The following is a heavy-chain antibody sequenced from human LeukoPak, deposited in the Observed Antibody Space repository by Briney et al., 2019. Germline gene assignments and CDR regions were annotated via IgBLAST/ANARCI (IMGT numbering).Heavy chain of an antibody. V-gene: IGHV3-23*01. Sequence: GGSLRLSCAASGFFFSTYAMSWVRQAPGKGLEWVSAISGSGDNNDNTYYADSVKGQFTISRDNSKNTLYLQMSSLRAEDAAVYYCAKSGSTSWYLDYWGQGTLVTVSS. CDR1: GFFFSTYA. J-gene: IGHJ4*02. CDR3: AKSGSTSWYLDY. D-gene: IGHD6-13*01. CDR2: ISGSGDNNDNT.